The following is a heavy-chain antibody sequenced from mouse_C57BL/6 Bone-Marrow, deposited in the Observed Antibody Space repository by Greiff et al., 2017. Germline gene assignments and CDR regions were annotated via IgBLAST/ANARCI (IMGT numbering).Heavy chain of an antibody. J-gene: IGHJ2*01. CDR3: ARVEDYYYDGY. Sequence: EVQLQQSGPELVKPGASVKISCKASGYTFTDYYMNWVKQSHGKSLEWIGDINPNNGGTSYNQKFKGKATLTVDKSSSTAYMELRSLTSEDSAVYYCARVEDYYYDGYWGQGTTLTVSS. CDR1: GYTFTDYY. CDR2: INPNNGGT. V-gene: IGHV1-26*01. D-gene: IGHD1-1*01.